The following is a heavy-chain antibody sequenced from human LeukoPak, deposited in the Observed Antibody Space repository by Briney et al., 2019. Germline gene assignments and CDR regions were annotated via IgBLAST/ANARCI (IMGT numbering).Heavy chain of an antibody. CDR2: INAGNGNT. Sequence: ASVKVSFKASGYTFTSYAMHWVRQAPGQRLEWMGWINAGNGNTKYSQKFQGRVTITRDTSASTAYTELSSLRSEDTAVYYCARDNPGSYYFDYWGQGTLVTVSS. CDR1: GYTFTSYA. J-gene: IGHJ4*02. D-gene: IGHD1-14*01. CDR3: ARDNPGSYYFDY. V-gene: IGHV1-3*01.